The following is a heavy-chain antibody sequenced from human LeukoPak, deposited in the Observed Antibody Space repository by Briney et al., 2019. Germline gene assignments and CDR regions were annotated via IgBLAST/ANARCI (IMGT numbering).Heavy chain of an antibody. CDR1: GYTFTSYD. CDR2: MNPNSGNT. Sequence: GASVKVSCKASGYTFTSYDINWVRQATGQGLEWMGWMNPNSGNTGYAQKFQGRVTMTRNTSISTAYMELSSLRSEDTAVYYCARGAVYYYGSGSINDYWGQGTLVTVSS. V-gene: IGHV1-8*01. CDR3: ARGAVYYYGSGSINDY. J-gene: IGHJ4*02. D-gene: IGHD3-10*01.